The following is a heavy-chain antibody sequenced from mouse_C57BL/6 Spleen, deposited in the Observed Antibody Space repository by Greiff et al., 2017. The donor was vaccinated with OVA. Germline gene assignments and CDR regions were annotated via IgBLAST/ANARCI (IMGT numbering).Heavy chain of an antibody. J-gene: IGHJ1*01. CDR3: AEHELIDCSFDV. CDR2: FYPGSGSI. CDR1: GYTFTEYT. V-gene: IGHV1-62-2*01. Sequence: VKLMESGAELVKPGASVKLSCKASGYTFTEYTIHWVKQRSGQGLEWIGWFYPGSGSIKYNEKFKDKATLTADKSSSTVYMELSRLTSEDSAVYSGAEHELIDCSFDVWGPGTTVTVSS.